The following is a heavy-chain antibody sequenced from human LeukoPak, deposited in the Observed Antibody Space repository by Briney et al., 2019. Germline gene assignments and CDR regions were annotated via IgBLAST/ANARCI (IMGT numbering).Heavy chain of an antibody. V-gene: IGHV1-18*04. J-gene: IGHJ4*02. CDR3: ARGDFVFDS. CDR1: CCTFINYV. CDR2: INPHTSET. Sequence: ASVKVSCKASCCTFINYVISWVGQAAARGLELMEWINPHTSETKDAQMLHDRVTMPPDPLAHPASMEANSFRSGDPVVYYCARGDFVFDSRGQGTLVTVS. D-gene: IGHD2-21*01.